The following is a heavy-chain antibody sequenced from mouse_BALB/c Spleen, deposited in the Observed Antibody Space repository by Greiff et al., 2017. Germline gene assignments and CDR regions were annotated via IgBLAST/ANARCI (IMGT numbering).Heavy chain of an antibody. V-gene: IGHV14-3*02. J-gene: IGHJ1*01. CDR2: IDPANGNT. CDR3: ARDYRYDRYFDV. Sequence: EVQLQQSGAELVKPGASVKLSCTASGFNIKDTYMHWVKQRPEQGLEWIGRIDPANGNTKYDPKFQGKATITADTSSNTAYLQLSSLTSEDTAVYYCARDYRYDRYFDVWGAGTTVTVAS. D-gene: IGHD2-14*01. CDR1: GFNIKDTY.